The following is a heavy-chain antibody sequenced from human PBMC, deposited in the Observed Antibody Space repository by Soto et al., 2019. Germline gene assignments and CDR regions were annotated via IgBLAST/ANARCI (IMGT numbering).Heavy chain of an antibody. CDR3: ARDFPTYSSSRSGWFDP. CDR2: SNHSGST. CDR1: GGSFSGYY. J-gene: IGHJ5*02. V-gene: IGHV4-34*01. D-gene: IGHD6-13*01. Sequence: QVQLQQWGAGLLKPSETLSLTCAVYGGSFSGYYWSWIRQPPGKGLEWIGESNHSGSTNYNPSLKSRVTISVDTSKNQFSLKLSSVTAADTAVYYCARDFPTYSSSRSGWFDPWGQGTLVTVSS.